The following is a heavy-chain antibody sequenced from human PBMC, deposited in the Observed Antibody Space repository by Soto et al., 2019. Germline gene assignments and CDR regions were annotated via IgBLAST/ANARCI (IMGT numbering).Heavy chain of an antibody. J-gene: IGHJ5*02. CDR2: ISAYNGNT. CDR3: ANQRYSGYDLVT. V-gene: IGHV1-18*01. CDR1: GYTFTSYG. D-gene: IGHD5-12*01. Sequence: GASVKVSCKASGYTFTSYGISWVRQAPGQGLEWMGWISAYNGNTNYAQKLQGRVTMTTDTSTSTAYMELRSLRSEDTAVYYCANQRYSGYDLVTWREGLLVTVP.